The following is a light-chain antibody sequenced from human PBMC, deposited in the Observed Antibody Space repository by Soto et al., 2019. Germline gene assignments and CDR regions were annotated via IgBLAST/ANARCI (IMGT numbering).Light chain of an antibody. CDR1: QVISSY. CDR2: ATS. CDR3: QQLQAYPLT. J-gene: IGKJ4*01. Sequence: DIQLTQSPSFLSAAVGDRVTITCRASQVISSYLAWYQRKPGKAPDLLIYATSALRSGVPSRFSGSGSGTEFTLTIRSLQPEDFGTYYCQQLQAYPLTFGGGNKGEIK. V-gene: IGKV1-9*01.